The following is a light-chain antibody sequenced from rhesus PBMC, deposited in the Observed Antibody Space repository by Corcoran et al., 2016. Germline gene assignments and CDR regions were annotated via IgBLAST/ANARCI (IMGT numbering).Light chain of an antibody. CDR3: QQHNSYPPT. J-gene: IGKJ1*01. CDR2: YAS. Sequence: DIQMTQSPSSLSASVGDTVTINCRASQGIRNYLAWSQQKPGKAPKPLIYYASNLESGGPSRFSGNGSGTDFTLTISSLQPEDFATYYCQQHNSYPPTFGQGTKVEIK. CDR1: QGIRNY. V-gene: IGKV1S14*01.